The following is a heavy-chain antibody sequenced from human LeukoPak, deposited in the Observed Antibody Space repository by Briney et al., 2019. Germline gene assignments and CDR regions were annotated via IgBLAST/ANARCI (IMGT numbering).Heavy chain of an antibody. CDR2: IYYSGST. V-gene: IGHV4-59*01. CDR1: GGSLSSYY. Sequence: SETLSLTCTVSGGSLSSYYWSWIRQPPGKGLEWIGYIYYSGSTNYNPSLKSRVTISVDTSKNQFSLKLSSVTAADTAVYYCARDRRDIVVVPAAMDYYYYGMDVWGKGTTVTVSS. CDR3: ARDRRDIVVVPAAMDYYYYGMDV. D-gene: IGHD2-2*01. J-gene: IGHJ6*04.